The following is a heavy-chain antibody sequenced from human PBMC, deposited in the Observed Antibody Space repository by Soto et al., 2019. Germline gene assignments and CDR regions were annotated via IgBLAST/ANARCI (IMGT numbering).Heavy chain of an antibody. CDR3: ASGIVLVAAAPTLDAFDI. V-gene: IGHV5-51*01. Sequence: PGESLKISCKGSGYSFTSYWIGWVRQMPGKGLEWMGIIYPGDSDTRYSPSFQGQVTISADKSISTAYLQWSSLKASDTAMYYCASGIVLVAAAPTLDAFDIWGRGTMVTVSS. CDR1: GYSFTSYW. CDR2: IYPGDSDT. J-gene: IGHJ3*02. D-gene: IGHD2-15*01.